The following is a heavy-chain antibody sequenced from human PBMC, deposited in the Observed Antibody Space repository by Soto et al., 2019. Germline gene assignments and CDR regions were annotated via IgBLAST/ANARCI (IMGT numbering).Heavy chain of an antibody. V-gene: IGHV3-23*01. D-gene: IGHD1-7*01. CDR3: AKDPSGITGTTGY. Sequence: PGGSLRLSCAASGFTFSNYAMSWFRQAPGKGLEWVSAISGSGGSTYYADSVKGRFTISRDNSKNTLYLQMNSLRAEDTAVYYCAKDPSGITGTTGYWGQGTLVTVSS. CDR1: GFTFSNYA. CDR2: ISGSGGST. J-gene: IGHJ4*02.